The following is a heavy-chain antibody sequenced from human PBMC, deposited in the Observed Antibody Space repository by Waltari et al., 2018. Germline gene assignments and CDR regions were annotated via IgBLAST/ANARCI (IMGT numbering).Heavy chain of an antibody. J-gene: IGHJ4*02. V-gene: IGHV3-7*01. CDR3: ARDFNWGWFY. CDR1: GLPFSTNW. D-gene: IGHD7-27*01. CDR2: IKPDGSEK. Sequence: EVQLVESGGGLVQPGGSLGLSCAASGLPFSTNWMSWVRQAPGKGLEWLANIKPDGSEKYYVDSVKGRFTISRDNAKNSLSLQMDSLRAEDTAVYYCARDFNWGWFYWGQGALVTVSS.